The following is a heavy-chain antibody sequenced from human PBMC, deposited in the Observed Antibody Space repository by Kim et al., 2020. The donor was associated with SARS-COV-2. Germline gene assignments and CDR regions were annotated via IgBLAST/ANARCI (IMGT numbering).Heavy chain of an antibody. CDR2: ITTSSDSV. CDR1: GYTFSTYG. Sequence: ASVKVSCRASGYTFSTYGISWVRQAPGQGLEWMGWITTSSDSVNYAQKFQGRVTMTTDTSTSTVYMELSSLRADDTAVYYCARILVGPRGDFDYWGQGTLVTVSS. V-gene: IGHV1-18*01. J-gene: IGHJ4*02. D-gene: IGHD1-26*01. CDR3: ARILVGPRGDFDY.